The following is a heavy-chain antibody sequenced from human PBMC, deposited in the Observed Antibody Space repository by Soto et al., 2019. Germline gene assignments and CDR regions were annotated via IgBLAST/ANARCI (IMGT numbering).Heavy chain of an antibody. J-gene: IGHJ6*02. CDR3: ARDALGGCSRSWYNYYYYYGTDI. CDR1: GDSVSSNSAA. Sequence: SQTLSLTCAISGDSVSSNSAAWNWIRQSPSRGLEWLGRTYYRSKWYNDYAVSVKSRITINPDTSKNQFSLQLNSVTPEDTAVYYCARDALGGCSRSWYNYYYYYGTDIWGQGTTVPASS. CDR2: TYYRSKWYN. D-gene: IGHD6-13*01. V-gene: IGHV6-1*01.